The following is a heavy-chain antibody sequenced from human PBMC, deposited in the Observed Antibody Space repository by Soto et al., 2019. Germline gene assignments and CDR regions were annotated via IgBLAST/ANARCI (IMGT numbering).Heavy chain of an antibody. D-gene: IGHD3-22*01. Sequence: SVKVSCKASGGTFSRYAISWVRQAPGQGLEWMGGIIPIFGTANYAQKFQGRVTITADESTSTAYMELSSLRSEDTAVYYCARVATYYYDSSGYYYRNGFDPWGQGTLVTVS. CDR2: IIPIFGTA. CDR3: ARVATYYYDSSGYYYRNGFDP. CDR1: GGTFSRYA. V-gene: IGHV1-69*13. J-gene: IGHJ5*02.